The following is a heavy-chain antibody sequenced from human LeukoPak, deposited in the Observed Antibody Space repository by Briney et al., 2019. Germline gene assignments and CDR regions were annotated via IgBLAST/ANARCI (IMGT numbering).Heavy chain of an antibody. CDR3: ARSFSGSYYGDY. Sequence: GGSLRLSCAASGFTFSSYWMHWVRHAPGKGLVRVSRINSDGSSTSYADSVKGRFTISRDNAKNTLYLQMNSLRAEDTAVYYCARSFSGSYYGDYWGQGTLVTVSS. CDR2: INSDGSST. D-gene: IGHD1-26*01. J-gene: IGHJ4*02. CDR1: GFTFSSYW. V-gene: IGHV3-74*01.